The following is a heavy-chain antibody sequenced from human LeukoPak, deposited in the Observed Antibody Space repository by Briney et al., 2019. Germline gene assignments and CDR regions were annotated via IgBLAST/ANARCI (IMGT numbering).Heavy chain of an antibody. V-gene: IGHV3-7*01. CDR1: GFRFSDYW. Sequence: GGSLRLSCAASGFRFSDYWMDWLRQAPGKGLEWVASIKPDGSQKDYVDSVKGRFTISRDNAKNSLYLQMNSLRVEDTAVYYCAGWGDSGYDHSWGQGTLVTVSS. J-gene: IGHJ4*02. CDR3: AGWGDSGYDHS. D-gene: IGHD5-12*01. CDR2: IKPDGSQK.